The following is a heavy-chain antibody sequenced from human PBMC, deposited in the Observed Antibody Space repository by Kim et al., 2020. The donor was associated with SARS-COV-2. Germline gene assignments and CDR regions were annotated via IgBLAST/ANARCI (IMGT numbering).Heavy chain of an antibody. D-gene: IGHD3-22*01. V-gene: IGHV1-46*01. CDR3: ARGYDSSGYYPYYFDY. J-gene: IGHJ4*02. Sequence: KFQGRVTMTRDTSTSTVYMELSSLRSEDTAVYYCARGYDSSGYYPYYFDYWGQGTLVTVSS.